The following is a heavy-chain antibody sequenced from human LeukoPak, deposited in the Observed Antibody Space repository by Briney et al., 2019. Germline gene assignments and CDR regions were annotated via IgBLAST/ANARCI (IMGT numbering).Heavy chain of an antibody. CDR3: AREETIMTTVAEFDY. V-gene: IGHV4-61*02. CDR2: IYTSGST. J-gene: IGHJ4*02. Sequence: PSETLSLTCTVSGGSISSGSYYWSWIRQPAGKGLEWIGRIYTSGSTNYNPSLKSRVTISVDTSKNQFSLKLSSVTAADTAVYYCAREETIMTTVAEFDYWGQGTLVTVSS. D-gene: IGHD4-11*01. CDR1: GGSISSGSYY.